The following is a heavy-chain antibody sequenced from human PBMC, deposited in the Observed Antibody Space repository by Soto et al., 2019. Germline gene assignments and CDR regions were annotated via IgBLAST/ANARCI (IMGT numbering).Heavy chain of an antibody. V-gene: IGHV4-59*01. CDR3: ARLGARYSSSWYFDY. CDR1: GGSISSYY. J-gene: IGHJ4*02. Sequence: QVQLQESGPGLVKPSETLSLTCTVSGGSISSYYWSWIRQPPGKGLEWIGYIYYSGSTNYNPSLKSRVTRSVDTSKNQFSLKLSSVTAADTAVYYCARLGARYSSSWYFDYWGQGTLVTVSS. D-gene: IGHD6-13*01. CDR2: IYYSGST.